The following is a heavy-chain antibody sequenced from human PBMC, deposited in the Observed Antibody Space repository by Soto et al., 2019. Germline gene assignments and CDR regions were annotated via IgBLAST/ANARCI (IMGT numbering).Heavy chain of an antibody. CDR2: INWNSGTM. CDR3: AKDRYGDYGGIDY. CDR1: GCTFDDYG. V-gene: IGHV3-9*01. Sequence: GGSLRLSCAASGCTFDDYGMHWVRQAPGKGLEWVSGINWNSGTMVYRDSVKGRFTISRDNARNSLYLQMNNLRAEDTAVYYCAKDRYGDYGGIDYWGQGTMVTVSS. D-gene: IGHD4-17*01. J-gene: IGHJ4*02.